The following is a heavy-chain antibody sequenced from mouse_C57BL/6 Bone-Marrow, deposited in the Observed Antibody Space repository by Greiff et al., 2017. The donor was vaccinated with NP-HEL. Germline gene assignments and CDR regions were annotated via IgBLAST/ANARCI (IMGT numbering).Heavy chain of an antibody. V-gene: IGHV1-81*01. J-gene: IGHJ2*01. CDR1: GYTFTSYG. CDR3: ACSFYYDYGGGLCDY. CDR2: IYPRSGNT. Sequence: VQLQQSGAELARPGASVKLSCKASGYTFTSYGISWVKQRPGQGLEWIGEIYPRSGNTYYNEKFKGKATLTADKSSSTAYMELRSLTSEDSAVYFCACSFYYDYGGGLCDYGGRGTTLTVSS. D-gene: IGHD2-4*01.